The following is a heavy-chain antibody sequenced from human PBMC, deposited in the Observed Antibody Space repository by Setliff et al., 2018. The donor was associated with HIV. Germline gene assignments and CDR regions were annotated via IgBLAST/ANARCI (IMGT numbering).Heavy chain of an antibody. Sequence: GASMKISCKGSGYSFRSYWSGWVRPRPGKGLEWMGIIHPGDFDVKYTTSFQAQFTISADKSINTASLQWSGLSASDTALYYCASPGYCSIPSCLNVFNFWGHGTMVTVSS. CDR2: IHPGDFDV. CDR3: ASPGYCSIPSCLNVFNF. D-gene: IGHD2-2*01. V-gene: IGHV5-51*01. CDR1: GYSFRSYW. J-gene: IGHJ3*01.